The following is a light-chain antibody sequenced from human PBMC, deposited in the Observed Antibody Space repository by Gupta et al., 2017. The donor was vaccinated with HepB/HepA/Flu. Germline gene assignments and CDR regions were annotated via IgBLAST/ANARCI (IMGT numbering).Light chain of an antibody. J-gene: IGLJ2*01. CDR2: DDT. CDR1: NS. Sequence: NSVSWYQQYPGKAPKLLISDDTNRPSWLSNRFSGSKSGNTASLTISGLQAEDEAEYYCSSFTGTNTLVVFGGGTKLTVL. V-gene: IGLV2-14*03. CDR3: SSFTGTNTLVV.